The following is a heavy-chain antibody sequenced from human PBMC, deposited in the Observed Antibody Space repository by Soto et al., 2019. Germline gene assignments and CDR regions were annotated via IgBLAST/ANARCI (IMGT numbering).Heavy chain of an antibody. D-gene: IGHD6-6*01. Sequence: ASVKVSCKAAGGTFISYSISWVRQAPGQGLEWMGGSIPIFGTANYAQKFQGRVTITADESTSTAYMELSSRRSEDTAVYYCARGVPSIAAPYYFDYWGQGTLVTVSS. CDR1: GGTFISYS. V-gene: IGHV1-69*13. CDR3: ARGVPSIAAPYYFDY. J-gene: IGHJ4*02. CDR2: SIPIFGTA.